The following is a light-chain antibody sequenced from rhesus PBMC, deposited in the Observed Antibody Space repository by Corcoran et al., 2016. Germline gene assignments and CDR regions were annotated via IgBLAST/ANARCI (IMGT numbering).Light chain of an antibody. Sequence: DIQMTQSPSSLSASVGDTVTITCRASQGINSYLNWFQQKPGKAPKLLIYDASSLESGVPSRFSGSGSGTDFTLTISSLQPEDFAVYYCLQHNSYPLTVGGGTKVELK. J-gene: IGKJ4*01. CDR1: QGINSY. V-gene: IGKV1-28*03. CDR2: DAS. CDR3: LQHNSYPLT.